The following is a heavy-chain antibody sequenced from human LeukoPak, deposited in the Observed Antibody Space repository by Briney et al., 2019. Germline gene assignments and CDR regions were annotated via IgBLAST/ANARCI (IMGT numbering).Heavy chain of an antibody. D-gene: IGHD2-2*01. V-gene: IGHV1-2*02. CDR2: VNPNSGGT. CDR1: GYTLTGYY. CDR3: ARGRCSSRSCYLFDY. Sequence: ASVKVSCKAAGYTLTGYYMHWVRQAPGQGLEWMGWVNPNSGGTSYAQKFQGRVTMTRDTSIRTAYMELSRLRSDDTAVYYCARGRCSSRSCYLFDYWGQGTLVTVSS. J-gene: IGHJ4*02.